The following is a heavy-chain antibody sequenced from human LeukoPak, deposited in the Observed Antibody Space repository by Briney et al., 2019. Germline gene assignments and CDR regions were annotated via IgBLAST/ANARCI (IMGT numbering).Heavy chain of an antibody. CDR3: ARHLYGSVTYNVDY. V-gene: IGHV5-10-1*01. D-gene: IGHD3-10*01. Sequence: GESLKISCKGSGYSFTTYWITWGRQMPGKGLQWMGTIDPSDSYTNYSPSFQGHASISVDKSISTAYLQWSSLKASDTAVYYCARHLYGSVTYNVDYWGQGTLVTVSS. CDR2: IDPSDSYT. J-gene: IGHJ4*02. CDR1: GYSFTTYW.